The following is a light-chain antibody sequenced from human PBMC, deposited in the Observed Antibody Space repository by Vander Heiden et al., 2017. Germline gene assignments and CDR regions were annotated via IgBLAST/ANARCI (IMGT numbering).Light chain of an antibody. CDR3: QVWDSSSNHPYV. CDR1: NIRSKG. CDR2: VDS. J-gene: IGLJ1*01. V-gene: IGLV3-21*02. Sequence: SYVMIPPPSVSVDPPQKARIICGGSNIRSKGGHWYQQKPGQPRGLVVSVDSDRTPGSPERFSGSNTGNTATLTIIRVEAGEEADYYGQVWDSSSNHPYVFGTGTKVTVL.